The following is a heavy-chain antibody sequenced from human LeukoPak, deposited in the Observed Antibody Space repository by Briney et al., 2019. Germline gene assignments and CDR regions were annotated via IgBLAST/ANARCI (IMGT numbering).Heavy chain of an antibody. CDR3: ARVPTTVTTSYYMDV. CDR2: INHSGST. J-gene: IGHJ6*03. CDR1: GDSTNNYY. Sequence: SETLSLTCTVSGDSTNNYYWSWIRQPPGKGLEWIGEINHSGSTNYNPSLKSRVTISVDTSKNQFSLKLSSVTAADTAVYYCARVPTTVTTSYYMDVWGKGTTVTVSS. D-gene: IGHD4-17*01. V-gene: IGHV4-34*01.